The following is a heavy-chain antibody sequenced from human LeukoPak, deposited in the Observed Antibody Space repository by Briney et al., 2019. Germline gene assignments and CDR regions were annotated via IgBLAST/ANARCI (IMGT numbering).Heavy chain of an antibody. CDR1: GFTFSTYA. CDR2: ISYDGSNK. V-gene: IGHV3-30-3*01. Sequence: GGSLRLSCAASGFTFSTYAMHWVRQAPGKGLEWVAVISYDGSNKYYADSVKGRFTVSRDNSKNTLYLQMNSLRAEDTAVYYCARGLTPYGSGSYGAFDIWGQGTMVTVSS. J-gene: IGHJ3*02. CDR3: ARGLTPYGSGSYGAFDI. D-gene: IGHD3-10*01.